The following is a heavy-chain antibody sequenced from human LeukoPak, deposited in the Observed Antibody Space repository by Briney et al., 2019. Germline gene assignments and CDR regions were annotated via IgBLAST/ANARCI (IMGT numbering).Heavy chain of an antibody. CDR1: GGSISSSSYY. Sequence: SETLSLTCTVSGGSISSSSYYWGWIRQPPGKGLEWIGSIYYSGSTYYNPSLKSRITISVDTSKNQFSLKLSSVTAADTAVYYCASQYYYGSGSYQDYWGQGTLVTVSS. CDR3: ASQYYYGSGSYQDY. CDR2: IYYSGST. J-gene: IGHJ4*02. V-gene: IGHV4-39*01. D-gene: IGHD3-10*01.